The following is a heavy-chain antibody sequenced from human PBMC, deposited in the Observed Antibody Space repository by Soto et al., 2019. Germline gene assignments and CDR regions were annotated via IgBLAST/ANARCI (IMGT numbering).Heavy chain of an antibody. J-gene: IGHJ4*02. CDR1: GFTFSSYS. D-gene: IGHD3-22*01. CDR2: ISSSSSYI. Sequence: GGSLRLSCAASGFTFSSYSMNWVRQAPGKGLEWVSSISSSSSYIYYADSVKGRFTISRDNAKNSLYLQMNSLRAEDTAVYYCAREDYYYDSSGYPQYYFDYWGQGTLVTVSS. V-gene: IGHV3-21*01. CDR3: AREDYYYDSSGYPQYYFDY.